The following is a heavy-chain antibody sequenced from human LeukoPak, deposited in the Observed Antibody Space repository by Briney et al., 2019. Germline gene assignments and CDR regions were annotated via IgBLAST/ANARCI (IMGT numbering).Heavy chain of an antibody. CDR3: ARYYCAGVCYYFQH. J-gene: IGHJ1*01. CDR1: GGSISSYY. CDR2: VYYSGST. V-gene: IGHV4-59*01. D-gene: IGHD2-21*02. Sequence: SETLSLTCTVSGGSISSYYWSWIRQPPGKGQEWIGYVYYSGSTNYNPSLKSRVTISVDTSKNQFSLKLSSVTAADTAVYYCARYYCAGVCYYFQHWGQGTLVTVSS.